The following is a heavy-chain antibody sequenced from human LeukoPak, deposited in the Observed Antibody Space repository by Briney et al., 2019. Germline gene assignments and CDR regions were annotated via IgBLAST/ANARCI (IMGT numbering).Heavy chain of an antibody. J-gene: IGHJ4*02. CDR1: GGSISSYY. Sequence: SETLSLTCTFSGGSISSYYWSWIRQPAGKGLEWIGRIYTSGSTNYNPSLKSRVTMSVDTSKNQFSLKLSSVTAADTAVYYCARDTSGYSSGWSNYYFDYWGQGTLVTVSS. V-gene: IGHV4-4*07. CDR3: ARDTSGYSSGWSNYYFDY. CDR2: IYTSGST. D-gene: IGHD6-19*01.